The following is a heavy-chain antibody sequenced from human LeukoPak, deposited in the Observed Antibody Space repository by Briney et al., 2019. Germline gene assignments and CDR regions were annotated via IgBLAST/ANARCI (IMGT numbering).Heavy chain of an antibody. D-gene: IGHD2-2*01. CDR1: GVSFRDYT. Sequence: ASVKVSCKASGVSFRDYTINWVRQAPGQGLEWMGGIIPIFGTANYAQKFQGRVTITTDESTSTAYMELSSLRSEDTAVYYCAKGGYCSSTSCRTGGFDPWGQGALVTVSS. J-gene: IGHJ5*02. V-gene: IGHV1-69*05. CDR2: IIPIFGTA. CDR3: AKGGYCSSTSCRTGGFDP.